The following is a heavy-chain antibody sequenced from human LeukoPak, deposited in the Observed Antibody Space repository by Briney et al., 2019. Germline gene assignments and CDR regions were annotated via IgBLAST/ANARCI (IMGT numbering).Heavy chain of an antibody. Sequence: SETLSLTCAVYGGSFSGYYWSWIRQPPGKGLEWIGEINHSGSTNYNPSLKSRVTISVDTSKNQFSLKLSSVTAADTAVYYCAREGRRDGYNAFDYWGQGTLVTVSS. D-gene: IGHD5-24*01. CDR1: GGSFSGYY. CDR2: INHSGST. CDR3: AREGRRDGYNAFDY. J-gene: IGHJ4*02. V-gene: IGHV4-34*01.